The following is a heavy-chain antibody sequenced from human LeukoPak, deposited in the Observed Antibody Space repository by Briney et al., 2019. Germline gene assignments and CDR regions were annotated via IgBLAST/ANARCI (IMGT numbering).Heavy chain of an antibody. CDR2: IRYDGSSE. V-gene: IGHV3-30*02. D-gene: IGHD6-13*01. CDR1: GFTFSSYG. J-gene: IGHJ4*02. Sequence: PGGSLRLSCAASGFTFSSYGMHWVRQAPGKGLEWVAFIRYDGSSEYYADSVKGRFTISRDNSKNTLYLQMNSLRPEDTAVYYCAKFHGYHSTWSPLDYWGQGTLVPVSS. CDR3: AKFHGYHSTWSPLDY.